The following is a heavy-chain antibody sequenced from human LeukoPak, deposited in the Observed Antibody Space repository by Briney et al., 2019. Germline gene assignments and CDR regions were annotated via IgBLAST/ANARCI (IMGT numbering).Heavy chain of an antibody. CDR3: ARGPNTMIVVVTNWFDP. CDR1: GGSISSYY. J-gene: IGHJ5*02. V-gene: IGHV4-59*01. CDR2: VYYSGST. D-gene: IGHD3-22*01. Sequence: SETLSLTCTVSGGSISSYYCNWIRNPPPPGQGLNGYVYYSGSTNYNPSLKSRVTISVDTSKNQFSLKLSSVTAADTAVYYCARGPNTMIVVVTNWFDPWGQGTLVTVSS.